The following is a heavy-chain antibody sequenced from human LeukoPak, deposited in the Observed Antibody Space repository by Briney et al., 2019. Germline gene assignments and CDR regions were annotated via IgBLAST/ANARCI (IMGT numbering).Heavy chain of an antibody. CDR1: GYTFTSYG. J-gene: IGHJ6*03. D-gene: IGHD1-7*01. Sequence: ASVKVSCKASGYTFTSYGISWVRQAPGQGLEWMGWISAYNGNTNYAQKLQGRVTMTTDTSTSTAYMELRSLRSDDTAVYYCARVFELVFYYYYMDVWGKGTTVTVSS. CDR2: ISAYNGNT. CDR3: ARVFELVFYYYYMDV. V-gene: IGHV1-18*01.